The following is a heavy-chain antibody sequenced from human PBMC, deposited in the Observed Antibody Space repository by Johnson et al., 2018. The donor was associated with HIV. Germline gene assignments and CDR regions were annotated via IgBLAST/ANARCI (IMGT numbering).Heavy chain of an antibody. CDR3: AKGGIDAFDI. CDR1: GFTFSSYG. D-gene: IGHD6-25*01. V-gene: IGHV3-30*02. Sequence: QVQLVESGGGVVQPGGSLRLSCATSGFTFSSYGMHWVRQAPGKGLEWVAFIRYDGSNKYYADSVKGRFTISRDNSKNTVYLEMNSLRAEDTAVYYCAKGGIDAFDIWGQGTMVTVSS. CDR2: IRYDGSNK. J-gene: IGHJ3*02.